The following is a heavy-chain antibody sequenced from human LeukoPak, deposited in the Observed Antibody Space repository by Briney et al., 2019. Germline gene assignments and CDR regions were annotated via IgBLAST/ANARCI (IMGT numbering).Heavy chain of an antibody. Sequence: GGSLRLSCAASGFTFSNHGMNWVRQAPGKGLEWVSGISPGGDTPYYADSVRGRFTISRDNSRNTLYLQMNSLRAGDTAVYYCAKSFRSTSLDYWGQGTLVTVSS. CDR2: ISPGGDTP. CDR1: GFTFSNHG. V-gene: IGHV3-23*01. D-gene: IGHD2-2*01. J-gene: IGHJ4*02. CDR3: AKSFRSTSLDY.